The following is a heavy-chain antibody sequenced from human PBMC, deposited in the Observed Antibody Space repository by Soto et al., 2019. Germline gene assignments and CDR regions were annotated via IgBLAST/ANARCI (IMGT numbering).Heavy chain of an antibody. D-gene: IGHD5-12*01. CDR3: ARDEEEAKARDYYDY. CDR2: ISSSSSTI. V-gene: IGHV3-48*01. J-gene: IGHJ4*02. Sequence: TGGSLRLSCAASGFTFISYSMNWVRQAPWKGLEWVSYISSSSSTIYYADSVKGRFTISRDNAKNSLYLQMNSLRAEDTAVYYRARDEEEAKARDYYDYWGQGTLVTVSS. CDR1: GFTFISYS.